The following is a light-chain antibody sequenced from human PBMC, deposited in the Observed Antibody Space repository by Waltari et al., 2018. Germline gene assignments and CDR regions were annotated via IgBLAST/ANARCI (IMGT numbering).Light chain of an antibody. CDR2: GAS. V-gene: IGKV1-12*01. Sequence: DIQMTQSPSSVSASVGDTVTLTCRASRAIRDWLVWYQQKPGRAPNLLMYGASTLRSGVPSRFSGSGSGTDFTLTIDSLQPEDFATYFCQQANSFPLTFGGGTKV. J-gene: IGKJ4*01. CDR1: RAIRDW. CDR3: QQANSFPLT.